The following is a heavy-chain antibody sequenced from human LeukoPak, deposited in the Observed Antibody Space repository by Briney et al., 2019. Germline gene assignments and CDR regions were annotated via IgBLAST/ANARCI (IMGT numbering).Heavy chain of an antibody. J-gene: IGHJ4*02. V-gene: IGHV3-66*02. CDR1: GFTFSNYN. CDR2: IYRGGNT. D-gene: IGHD2-21*02. CDR3: AKDSGGGDCYLDS. Sequence: GGSLRLSCAASGFTFSNYNMNWVREAPGKVLEWVSFIYRGGNTYYADSVKGRFTISRDNSKNTLYLQINSLTTEDTAVYYCAKDSGGGDCYLDSWGQGTLVTVSS.